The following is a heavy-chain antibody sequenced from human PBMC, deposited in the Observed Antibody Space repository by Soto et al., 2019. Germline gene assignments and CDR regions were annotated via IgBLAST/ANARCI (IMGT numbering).Heavy chain of an antibody. CDR2: INHDGSEK. CDR1: NFTFSRYW. V-gene: IGHV3-7*05. D-gene: IGHD1-7*01. Sequence: EVQLVESGGGLVQPGGSLRLSCLASNFTFSRYWMTWVRQAPGKGLEWVANINHDGSEKYDVDSVKGRFTTPRDNGQNSLYLQMDSLRAEDTAVYYCAREYHWNFPYYRGLDVWGQGTTVTVSS. CDR3: AREYHWNFPYYRGLDV. J-gene: IGHJ6*02.